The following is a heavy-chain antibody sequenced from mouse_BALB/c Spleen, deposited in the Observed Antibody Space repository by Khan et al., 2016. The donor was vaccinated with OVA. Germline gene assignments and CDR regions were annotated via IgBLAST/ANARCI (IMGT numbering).Heavy chain of an antibody. CDR1: GYTFTSYT. D-gene: IGHD1-3*01. CDR3: ERTNER. CDR2: INPSSGYT. J-gene: IGHJ2*01. Sequence: VQLQESGAELARPGASVKMSCKASGYTFTSYTMHWVQQRPGQGLEWIGYINPSSGYTKYNQKFKDKATLTADKSSRTAYMQLSSLTSEDSAGYYCERTNERWGQGTTLTVSS. V-gene: IGHV1-4*01.